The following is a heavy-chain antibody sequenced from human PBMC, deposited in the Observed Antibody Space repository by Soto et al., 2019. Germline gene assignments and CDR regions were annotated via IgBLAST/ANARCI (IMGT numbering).Heavy chain of an antibody. Sequence: EVQLLESGGGLVQPGGSLRLSCAASGFTFSSYAMSWVRQAPGKGLEWVSAISGSGGSTYYADSVKGRFTISRDNSKNTLYLRMNSMDAEDTAVYYRAKDIGYCCGGRCRGPDYWGQGTLVTVTS. CDR3: AKDIGYCCGGRCRGPDY. CDR1: GFTFSSYA. J-gene: IGHJ4*02. D-gene: IGHD2-15*01. V-gene: IGHV3-23*01. CDR2: ISGSGGST.